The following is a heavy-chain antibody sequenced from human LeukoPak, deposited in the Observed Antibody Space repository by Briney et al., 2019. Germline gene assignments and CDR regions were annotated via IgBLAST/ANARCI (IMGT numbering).Heavy chain of an antibody. CDR1: GYTFTSYD. J-gene: IGHJ4*02. Sequence: ASVKVSCKASGYTFTSYDINWVRQATGQGLEWMGWMSPNSGNTGYAQKFRGRVTMTRNTSISTAYMELRSLRSDDTAVYYCARAVEYSSSSALDYWGQGTLVTVSS. CDR3: ARAVEYSSSSALDY. CDR2: MSPNSGNT. D-gene: IGHD6-6*01. V-gene: IGHV1-8*01.